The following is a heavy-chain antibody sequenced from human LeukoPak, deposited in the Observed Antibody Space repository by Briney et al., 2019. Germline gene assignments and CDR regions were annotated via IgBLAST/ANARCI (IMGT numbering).Heavy chain of an antibody. J-gene: IGHJ5*02. Sequence: GGSLRLSCAASGFTVSSNYMSWVRQAPGKGLEWVSAIYSGGSTYYAESVKGRFTISRDSSKNTLYLQMNSLRAEDTAVYYCARLYEFSGSYWFDPWGQGTLVTVSS. CDR3: ARLYEFSGSYWFDP. CDR2: IYSGGST. V-gene: IGHV3-53*01. D-gene: IGHD1-26*01. CDR1: GFTVSSNY.